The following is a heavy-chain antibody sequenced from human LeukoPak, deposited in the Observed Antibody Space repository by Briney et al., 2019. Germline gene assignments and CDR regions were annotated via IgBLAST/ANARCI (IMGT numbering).Heavy chain of an antibody. V-gene: IGHV4-4*07. D-gene: IGHD6-13*01. CDR2: IYTSGST. J-gene: IGHJ4*02. Sequence: SETLSLTCTVSGGSISSYYWSWIRQPAGKGLEWIGRIYTSGSTNYNPSLKSRVTMSVDTSKNQFSLKLSSVTAADTAVYYCAGESSSSWAVDYWGQGTLVTVSS. CDR3: AGESSSSWAVDY. CDR1: GGSISSYY.